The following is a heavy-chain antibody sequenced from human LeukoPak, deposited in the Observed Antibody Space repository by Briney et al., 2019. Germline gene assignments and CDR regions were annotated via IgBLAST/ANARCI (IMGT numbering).Heavy chain of an antibody. D-gene: IGHD3-10*01. J-gene: IGHJ4*02. CDR1: GGTFSSYA. CDR2: IIPILGIA. V-gene: IGHV1-69*04. Sequence: SVKVSCKASGGTFSSYAISWVRQAPGQGLEWMGRIIPILGIANYAQKFQGRVTITADKSTSTAYMELSSLRSEDTAVYYCARNPDYYGSGSYSLYYFDYWGQGTLATVSS. CDR3: ARNPDYYGSGSYSLYYFDY.